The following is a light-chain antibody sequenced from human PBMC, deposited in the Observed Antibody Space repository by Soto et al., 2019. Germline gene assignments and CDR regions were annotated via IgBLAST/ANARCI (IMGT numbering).Light chain of an antibody. CDR1: QSVSGD. Sequence: ETVMTQSPATLSVSPGERATLSCRASQSVSGDLAWYQQKPGQAPRLLIFAASTRATSVPARFTGSRSGTEFTLTIRSLQSEDFAVYYCKQYNNWPQTFGQGTKVDIK. J-gene: IGKJ1*01. CDR2: AAS. V-gene: IGKV3-15*01. CDR3: KQYNNWPQT.